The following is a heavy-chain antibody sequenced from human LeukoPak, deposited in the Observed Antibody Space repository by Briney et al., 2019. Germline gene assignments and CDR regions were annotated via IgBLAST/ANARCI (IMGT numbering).Heavy chain of an antibody. CDR2: LNPTGDT. CDR3: ARISFGGFIVAQDY. D-gene: IGHD3-16*02. Sequence: SESLSLTCAVYGTSFSGYYWSWIRQPPRKGLEWVGELNPTGDTNYNSSLKSRVMISIDTSKNQFSLRLTSVTAADTAMYYCARISFGGFIVAQDYWGQGTLVAVSS. CDR1: GTSFSGYY. V-gene: IGHV4-34*01. J-gene: IGHJ4*02.